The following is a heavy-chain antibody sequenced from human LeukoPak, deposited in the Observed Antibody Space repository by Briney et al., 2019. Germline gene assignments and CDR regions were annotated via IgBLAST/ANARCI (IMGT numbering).Heavy chain of an antibody. J-gene: IGHJ4*02. Sequence: GGSLRLSCAASGFTFSSYSMNWVRQAPGKGLEWVSSISSSSSYIYYADSVKGRFTISRDNAENSLYLQMNSLRAEDTAVYYCARRLPCGGDCYAFDYWGQGTLVTVSS. D-gene: IGHD2-21*02. V-gene: IGHV3-21*01. CDR3: ARRLPCGGDCYAFDY. CDR2: ISSSSSYI. CDR1: GFTFSSYS.